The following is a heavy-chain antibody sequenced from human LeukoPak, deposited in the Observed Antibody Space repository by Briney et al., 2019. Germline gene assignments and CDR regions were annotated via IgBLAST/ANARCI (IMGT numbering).Heavy chain of an antibody. Sequence: ASVKVSCKASGYTFTSYGISWVRRAPRQGLEWMGWISAYNGNTNYAQKLQGRVTMTTDTSTSTAYMELRSLRSDDTAVYYCARGDYVWGTLTSWGQGTLVTVSS. CDR2: ISAYNGNT. V-gene: IGHV1-18*01. D-gene: IGHD3-16*01. CDR3: ARGDYVWGTLTS. J-gene: IGHJ5*02. CDR1: GYTFTSYG.